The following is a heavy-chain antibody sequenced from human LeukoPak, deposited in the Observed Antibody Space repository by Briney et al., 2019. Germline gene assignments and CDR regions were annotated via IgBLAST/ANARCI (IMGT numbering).Heavy chain of an antibody. D-gene: IGHD6-13*01. J-gene: IGHJ4*02. Sequence: SVKVSRKAYGGTFSSYAISWVRQAPGQGLEWMGGIIPIFGTANYAQKFQGRVTITADESTSTAYMELGSLRSEDTAVYYCARDDIAAAGIFDYWGQGTLVTVSS. V-gene: IGHV1-69*01. CDR3: ARDDIAAAGIFDY. CDR2: IIPIFGTA. CDR1: GGTFSSYA.